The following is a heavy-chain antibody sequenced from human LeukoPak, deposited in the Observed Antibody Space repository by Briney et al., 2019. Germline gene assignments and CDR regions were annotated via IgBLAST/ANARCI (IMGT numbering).Heavy chain of an antibody. CDR1: GFTFSTYW. CDR2: INSDGTST. CDR3: ARNQY. J-gene: IGHJ4*02. V-gene: IGHV3-74*01. Sequence: GGSLRLSCAASGFTFSTYWMHWVRQPPGKGLVWVSRINSDGTSTSYADSVQGRFTISRDNAKDTLYLQMNSLRVEDTAVYYCARNQYWGQGTLVTVS.